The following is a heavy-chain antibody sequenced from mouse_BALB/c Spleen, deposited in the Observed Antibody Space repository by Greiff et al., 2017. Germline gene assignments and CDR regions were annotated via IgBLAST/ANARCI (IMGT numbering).Heavy chain of an antibody. CDR2: IDPSDSYT. CDR1: GYTFTSYW. CDR3: ASLHRGGFAY. V-gene: IGHV1-69*02. J-gene: IGHJ3*01. Sequence: QVHLQQPGAELVKPGASVKLSCKASGYTFTSYWMHWVKQRPGQGLEWIGEIDPSDSYTNYNQKFKGKATLTVDKSSSTAYMQLSSLTSEDSSVYYCASLHRGGFAYWGQGTLVTVSA.